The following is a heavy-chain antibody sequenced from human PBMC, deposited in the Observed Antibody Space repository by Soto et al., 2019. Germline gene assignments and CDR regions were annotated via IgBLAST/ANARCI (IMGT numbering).Heavy chain of an antibody. V-gene: IGHV1-69*13. Sequence: SVKVSCKASGGTFSSYAISWVRQAPGQGLEWMGGIIPIFGTANYAQKFQGRVTITADESTSTAYMELSSLRSEDTAVYYCARKSGRKYSSSWFNWFDPWGQGTLVTVSS. CDR3: ARKSGRKYSSSWFNWFDP. CDR1: GGTFSSYA. D-gene: IGHD6-13*01. J-gene: IGHJ5*02. CDR2: IIPIFGTA.